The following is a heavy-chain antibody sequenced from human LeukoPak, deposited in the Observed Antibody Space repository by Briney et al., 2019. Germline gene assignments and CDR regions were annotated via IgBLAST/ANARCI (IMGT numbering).Heavy chain of an antibody. CDR2: IDSSGNTI. D-gene: IGHD5-18*01. CDR1: GFTLRSYE. CDR3: ARDGYSYGMVFDY. V-gene: IGHV3-48*03. J-gene: IGHJ4*02. Sequence: PGGSLRLSCVASGFTLRSYEMNRVRQAPGKGLEWVSYIDSSGNTISYADSVEGRFTISRDNAKNSLYLQMNSLRAEDTAVYYCARDGYSYGMVFDYWGQGTLVAVSS.